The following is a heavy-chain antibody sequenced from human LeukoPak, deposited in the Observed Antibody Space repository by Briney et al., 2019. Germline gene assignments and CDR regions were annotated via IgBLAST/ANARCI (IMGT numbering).Heavy chain of an antibody. CDR1: GGSLSSYS. Sequence: PSGTLSLSCTVSGGSLSSYSSSWVRQPPGKGLEWVWHIYFGGGTKYNPSPQRRVNTSLAESTQQSPLKLRSMAGAATAVYYFAVRGYSSGWKHVYWGQGTLGTVSS. J-gene: IGHJ4*02. CDR2: IYFGGGT. D-gene: IGHD6-19*01. CDR3: AVRGYSSGWKHVY. V-gene: IGHV4-59*08.